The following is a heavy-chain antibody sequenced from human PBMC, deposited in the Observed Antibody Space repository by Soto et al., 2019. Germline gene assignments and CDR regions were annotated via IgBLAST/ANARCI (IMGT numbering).Heavy chain of an antibody. Sequence: SETLSLTCAVYGGSFSGYYWSWIRQPPGKGLEWIGEINHSGSTNYNPSLKSRVTISVDTSKNQFSLKLGSVTAADTAVYYCARSLLGDNYDSDGLDNWGQGTLVTVSS. V-gene: IGHV4-34*01. J-gene: IGHJ4*02. D-gene: IGHD3-22*01. CDR3: ARSLLGDNYDSDGLDN. CDR1: GGSFSGYY. CDR2: INHSGST.